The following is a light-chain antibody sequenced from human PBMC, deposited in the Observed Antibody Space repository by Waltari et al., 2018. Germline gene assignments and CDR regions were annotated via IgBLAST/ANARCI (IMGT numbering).Light chain of an antibody. CDR1: SRDVGGYKY. CDR2: AVS. CDR3: SSYRSTTLVI. Sequence: QSALTQPASVSGSPGQSITISCTGTSRDVGGYKYVSWYQQHPGKAPKLMVYAVSGRPPGVSQRFSGSKSGTTAALTIAGLQAEDEGDYCCSSYRSTTLVIFGGGTKLTVL. J-gene: IGLJ2*01. V-gene: IGLV2-14*03.